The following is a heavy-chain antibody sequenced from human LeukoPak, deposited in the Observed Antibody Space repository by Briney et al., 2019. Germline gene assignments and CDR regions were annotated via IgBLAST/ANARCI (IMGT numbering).Heavy chain of an antibody. V-gene: IGHV3-7*01. D-gene: IGHD3-3*02. CDR1: GFSFSSDW. Sequence: GGSLRLSCTASGFSFSSDWMSWVRQAPGKGLEWVANIKQDGAEKNYVNSVKGRFTISRDKSKNALYLQMNSLRVEDTAMYYCARDSFSRADYWGQGTLVTVSS. J-gene: IGHJ4*02. CDR3: ARDSFSRADY. CDR2: IKQDGAEK.